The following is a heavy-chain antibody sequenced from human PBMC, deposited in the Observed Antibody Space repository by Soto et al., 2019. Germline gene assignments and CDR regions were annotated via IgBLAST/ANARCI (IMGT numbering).Heavy chain of an antibody. V-gene: IGHV3-7*03. CDR1: ELTFGSFS. D-gene: IGHD3-9*01. CDR2: IKQVGSEK. CDR3: VSVLTIEYSYYCMDV. J-gene: IGHJ6*02. Sequence: PGGSLGLSCAAPELTFGSFSMSWARQAPGKGLEWVANIKQVGSEKYYVNSVTGRFTISTYNAKNSLYLQMNSLRAEETAVYSCVSVLTIEYSYYCMDVWGQGATVTGSS.